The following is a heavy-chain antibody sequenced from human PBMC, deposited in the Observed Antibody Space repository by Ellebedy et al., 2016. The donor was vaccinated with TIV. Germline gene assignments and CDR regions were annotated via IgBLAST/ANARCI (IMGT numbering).Heavy chain of an antibody. V-gene: IGHV1-18*01. D-gene: IGHD3-16*01. J-gene: IGHJ3*02. CDR1: GYTFTSYG. CDR3: ARDAGGLPQDAFDI. CDR2: ISAYNGNT. Sequence: AASVKVPCKASGYTFTSYGISWVRHAPGQRLEWMGWISAYNGNTNYAQKLQGRVTMTTDTYTSTAYMELRSLRSDDTAVYYCARDAGGLPQDAFDIWGQGTMVTVSS.